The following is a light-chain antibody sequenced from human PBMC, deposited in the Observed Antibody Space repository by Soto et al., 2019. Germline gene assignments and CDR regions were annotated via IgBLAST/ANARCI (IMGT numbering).Light chain of an antibody. CDR1: QGISNY. J-gene: IGKJ1*01. CDR3: QKYNSAPPGT. CDR2: AAS. V-gene: IGKV1-27*01. Sequence: DIKMTQSPSSLSASVGDRVTITFRVSQGISNYLAWYQQKPGKVPKLLIYAASTLQSGVPSRFSGSGSGTDFTLTISSLQPEDVATYYCQKYNSAPPGTFGQGTKV.